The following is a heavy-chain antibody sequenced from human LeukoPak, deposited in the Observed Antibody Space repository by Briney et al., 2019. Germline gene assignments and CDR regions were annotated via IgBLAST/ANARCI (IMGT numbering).Heavy chain of an antibody. CDR1: GGSISSYY. V-gene: IGHV4-59*08. J-gene: IGHJ4*02. CDR2: IYYSGST. CDR3: ARQIIVVVPAANDGDYRELDY. Sequence: PSETLSLTCTVSGGSISSYYWSWIRQPPGKGLEWIGYIYYSGSTNYNPSLKSRVTISADTSKNQFSLKLSSVTAADTAVYYCARQIIVVVPAANDGDYRELDYWGQGTLVTVSS. D-gene: IGHD2-2*01.